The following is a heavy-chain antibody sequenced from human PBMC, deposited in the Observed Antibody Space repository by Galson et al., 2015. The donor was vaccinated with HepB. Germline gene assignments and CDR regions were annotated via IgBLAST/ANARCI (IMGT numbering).Heavy chain of an antibody. J-gene: IGHJ4*02. CDR1: GYSFSSYW. V-gene: IGHV5-51*01. D-gene: IGHD3-22*01. Sequence: QSGAEVKKPGESRKISCKGSGYSFSSYWIGWVRQMPGKGLEWMGINYPADSDVRYSPSFDGQVTISADISIRNAYLQWTSLRASDTATYYCARRYFSSSGYSFPYYFDYWGQGALVTVSS. CDR2: NYPADSDV. CDR3: ARRYFSSSGYSFPYYFDY.